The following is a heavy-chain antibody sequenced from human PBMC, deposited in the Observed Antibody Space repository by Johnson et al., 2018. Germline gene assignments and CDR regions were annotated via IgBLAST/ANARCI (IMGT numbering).Heavy chain of an antibody. D-gene: IGHD6-19*01. J-gene: IGHJ3*02. CDR3: AKELMGRSVAGTRYAFDI. Sequence: QVQLVQSGGGVVQPGRSLRLSCADSGFTLSSHGMQWVRQAPGKGLEWVAAISYDGGNKYYADSVKGRFTISSANSKNTLYLQMDSLRTEDTAVYYCAKELMGRSVAGTRYAFDIWGQGTMVTVSS. V-gene: IGHV3-30*18. CDR1: GFTLSSHG. CDR2: ISYDGGNK.